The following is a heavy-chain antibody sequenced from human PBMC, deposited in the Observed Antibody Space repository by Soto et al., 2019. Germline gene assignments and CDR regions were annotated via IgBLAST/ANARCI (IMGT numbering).Heavy chain of an antibody. CDR2: LYNAERT. Sequence: QVQLQESGPGLVKPSQNLSLTCTVSGGSVSSHYWSWIRQPAGKGLEWLGRLYNAERTSYNPSPKGRVTMSMDTSNNQFSLKLTSVTAADTAVYFCAREPLAHSYFDFWGQGTLVTVSS. CDR1: GGSVSSHY. CDR3: AREPLAHSYFDF. V-gene: IGHV4-4*07. J-gene: IGHJ4*02.